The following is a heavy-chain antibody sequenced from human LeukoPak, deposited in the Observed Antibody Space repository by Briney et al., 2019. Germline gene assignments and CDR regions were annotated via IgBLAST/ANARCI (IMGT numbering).Heavy chain of an antibody. V-gene: IGHV3-49*03. CDR3: TRDVDYYDSSGYYPADI. J-gene: IGHJ3*02. Sequence: GGSLRLSCEASGFLFSTYAMSWFRQAPGKGLEWVGFIRSKAYGGTTEYAASVKGRFTISRDDSKSIAYLQMNSLKTEDTAVYYCTRDVDYYDSSGYYPADIWGQGTMVTVSS. D-gene: IGHD3-22*01. CDR2: IRSKAYGGTT. CDR1: GFLFSTYA.